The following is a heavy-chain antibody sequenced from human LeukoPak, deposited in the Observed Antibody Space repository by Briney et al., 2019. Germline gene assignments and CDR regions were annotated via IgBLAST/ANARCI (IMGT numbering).Heavy chain of an antibody. J-gene: IGHJ6*03. V-gene: IGHV3-30*02. D-gene: IGHD2-2*02. CDR1: GFTFSSYG. CDR3: AKGGPYEYCSSTSCYRPYYYYYMDV. Sequence: GGSLRLSCAASGFTFSSYGMHWVRQAPGKGLEWVAFIRYDGSNKYYADSVKGRFTISRDNSKNTLYLQMNSLRAEDTAVYYCAKGGPYEYCSSTSCYRPYYYYYMDVWGKGTTVTVSS. CDR2: IRYDGSNK.